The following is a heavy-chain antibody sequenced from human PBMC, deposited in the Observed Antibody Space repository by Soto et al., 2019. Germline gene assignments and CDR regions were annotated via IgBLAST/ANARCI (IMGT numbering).Heavy chain of an antibody. J-gene: IGHJ4*02. Sequence: SETLSLTCAVYGGSFSGYYWSWIRQPPGKGLEWIGEINHSGSTNYNPSLKSRVTISVDTSKNQFSLKLSSVTAADTAVYYCARERYYDSSGYYLITSGFDYWGQGTLVTVSS. CDR2: INHSGST. CDR3: ARERYYDSSGYYLITSGFDY. D-gene: IGHD3-22*01. CDR1: GGSFSGYY. V-gene: IGHV4-34*01.